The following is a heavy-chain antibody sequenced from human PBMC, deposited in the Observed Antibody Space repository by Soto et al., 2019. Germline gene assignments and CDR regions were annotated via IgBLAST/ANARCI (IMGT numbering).Heavy chain of an antibody. CDR1: GFSFSDFG. V-gene: IGHV3-30*18. CDR3: GKEGYRGSVGVGYGMDV. Sequence: QVQLVESGGGVVQPGGSLRLSCAASGFSFSDFGMHWVRQAPGKGLEWVTVISYDGTYKYYEDSVKGRFTISRDNSKNAQFLQMSSLRVDDVAVYYGGKEGYRGSVGVGYGMDVWGQGTTVTVSS. CDR2: ISYDGTYK. J-gene: IGHJ6*02. D-gene: IGHD1-26*01.